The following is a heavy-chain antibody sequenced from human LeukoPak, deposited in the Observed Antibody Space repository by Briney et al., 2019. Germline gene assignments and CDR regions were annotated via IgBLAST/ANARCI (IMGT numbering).Heavy chain of an antibody. CDR3: AKRIQSALATGY. V-gene: IGHV3-23*01. D-gene: IGHD5-18*01. CDR2: INGSGGST. J-gene: IGHJ4*02. Sequence: GGSLLLSCAASGFTFSSYAMSWVGQAPGKGLEWVSDINGSGGSTYYADSVKGRFTISRDNSKNTLYLQMNSLRAEDTAVYYCAKRIQSALATGYWGQGTLVTVSS. CDR1: GFTFSSYA.